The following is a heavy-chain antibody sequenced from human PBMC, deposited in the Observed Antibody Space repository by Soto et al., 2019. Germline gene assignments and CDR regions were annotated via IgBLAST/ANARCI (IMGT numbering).Heavy chain of an antibody. V-gene: IGHV1-46*03. CDR2: INPSGGST. Sequence: ASVKVSCKASGYTFTSYYMHWVRQAPGQGLEWMGIINPSGGSTSYAQKFQGRVTMTRDTSTSTVYMELSSLRSEDTAVYYCARAAAGTSGSYYFDYWGQGTLVTVSS. D-gene: IGHD6-13*01. CDR3: ARAAAGTSGSYYFDY. J-gene: IGHJ4*02. CDR1: GYTFTSYY.